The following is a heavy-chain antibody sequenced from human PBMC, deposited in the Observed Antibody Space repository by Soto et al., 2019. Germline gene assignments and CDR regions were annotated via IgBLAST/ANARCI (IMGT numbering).Heavy chain of an antibody. V-gene: IGHV3-23*01. J-gene: IGHJ4*02. CDR3: AKAYVLTAVPAYFDY. Sequence: EVQLLESGGGLVQPGGSLRLSCAASGFTFSSYAMSWVRQAPGKGLEWVSAISGRGGSTYYADSVKGRFTISRDNSKNTLYLQMNSLRAEDTAVYHYAKAYVLTAVPAYFDYWGQGTLVTVSS. CDR1: GFTFSSYA. CDR2: ISGRGGST. D-gene: IGHD2-2*01.